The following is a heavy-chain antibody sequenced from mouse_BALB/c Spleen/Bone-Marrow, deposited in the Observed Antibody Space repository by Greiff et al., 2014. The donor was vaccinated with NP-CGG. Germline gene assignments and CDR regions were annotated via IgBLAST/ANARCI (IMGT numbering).Heavy chain of an antibody. CDR2: IYPSDSYS. V-gene: IGHV1-69*02. Sequence: QVQLQQSGAELVRPGASVKVSCTASGFTFTNYWINWVRQRPGQGLEWIGNIYPSDSYSNYNQKFKDKATLTVDKSSSTAYMQFSSLTCEDSAVYDCTRRDRNDYYGVDYWGQGTPVTVSS. D-gene: IGHD2-14*01. CDR3: TRRDRNDYYGVDY. J-gene: IGHJ4*01. CDR1: GFTFTNYW.